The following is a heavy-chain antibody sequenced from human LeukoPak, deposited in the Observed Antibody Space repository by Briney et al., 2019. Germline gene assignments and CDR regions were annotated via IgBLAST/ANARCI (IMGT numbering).Heavy chain of an antibody. CDR1: GFTFDDYG. V-gene: IGHV3-20*04. Sequence: TGGSLRLSCAASGFTFDDYGMSWVRQAPGKGLEWVSGINWNGGSTGYADSVKGRFTISRENAKNSLYLQMNSLRAEDTALYYCARGLHLYYYYMDVWGKGTTVTVSS. CDR3: ARGLHLYYYYMDV. CDR2: INWNGGST. J-gene: IGHJ6*03.